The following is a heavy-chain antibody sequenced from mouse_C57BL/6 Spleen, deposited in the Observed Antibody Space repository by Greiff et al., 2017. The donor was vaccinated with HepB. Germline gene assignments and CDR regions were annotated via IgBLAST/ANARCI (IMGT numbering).Heavy chain of an antibody. J-gene: IGHJ1*03. Sequence: EVQLVESGGGLVKPGGSLKLSCAASGFTFSSYTMSWVRQTPEKRLEWVATISGGGGNTYYPDSVKGRFTISRDNAKNTLYLQMSSLRSEDTALYYCARQNYYYGSLWYFDVWGTGTTVTVSS. CDR3: ARQNYYYGSLWYFDV. CDR2: ISGGGGNT. CDR1: GFTFSSYT. V-gene: IGHV5-9*01. D-gene: IGHD1-1*01.